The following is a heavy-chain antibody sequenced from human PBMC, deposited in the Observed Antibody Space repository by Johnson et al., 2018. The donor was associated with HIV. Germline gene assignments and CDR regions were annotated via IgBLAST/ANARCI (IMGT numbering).Heavy chain of an antibody. CDR2: ISYDGSNK. V-gene: IGHV3-30*18. J-gene: IGHJ3*02. CDR1: GFTFPNYG. CDR3: AKDHLLQGAFDI. Sequence: QVQLVESGGGLVQPGGSLRLSCATSGFTFPNYGMHWVRQTPGKGLEWVAVISYDGSNKYYADSVKGRFTISIDNSKNTLYLQMNSLRAEDTAVYYCAKDHLLQGAFDIWGQGTMVTVSS.